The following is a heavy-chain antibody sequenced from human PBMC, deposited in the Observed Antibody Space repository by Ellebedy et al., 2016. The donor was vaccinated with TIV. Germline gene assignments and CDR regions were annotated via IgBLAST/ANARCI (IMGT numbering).Heavy chain of an antibody. D-gene: IGHD5-18*01. CDR2: IKSKTDGGTT. V-gene: IGHV3-15*01. J-gene: IGHJ4*02. CDR3: AKGVHTAMVLVTFDY. CDR1: GFTFSNAW. Sequence: GGSLRLSCAASGFTFSNAWMSWVRQAPGKGLEWVGRIKSKTDGGTTNYAAPVKGRFTISRGDSKNTLYLQMNSLKTEDTAVYYCAKGVHTAMVLVTFDYWGQGTLVTVSS.